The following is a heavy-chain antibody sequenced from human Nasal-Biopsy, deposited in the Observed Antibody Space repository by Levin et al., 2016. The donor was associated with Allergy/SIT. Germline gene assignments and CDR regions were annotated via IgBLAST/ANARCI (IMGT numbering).Heavy chain of an antibody. Sequence: GGSLRLSCQGSGYNFIDYWIGWVRQMPGKGLEWVAIIYPVDSDTRYSPSFQGQVTISADRSTRTAYLQWDNLKASDSAMYYCAKSFGAEYGWDSWGQGTLITVSS. J-gene: IGHJ4*02. D-gene: IGHD4-17*01. CDR2: IYPVDSDT. CDR3: AKSFGAEYGWDS. CDR1: GYNFIDYW. V-gene: IGHV5-51*01.